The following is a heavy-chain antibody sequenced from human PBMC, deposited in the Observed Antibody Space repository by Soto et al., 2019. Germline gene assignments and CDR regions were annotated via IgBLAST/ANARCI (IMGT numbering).Heavy chain of an antibody. Sequence: PSETLSLTCTVAGGSISSYYVSWIRQPPGKGLEWIGYIYYSGSTNYNPSLKSRVTISVDTSKNQFSLKLSSVTVADTAVYYCARGWGLVFDYWGQGTLVTVSS. J-gene: IGHJ4*02. CDR1: GGSISSYY. CDR2: IYYSGST. V-gene: IGHV4-59*01. CDR3: ARGWGLVFDY. D-gene: IGHD2-21*02.